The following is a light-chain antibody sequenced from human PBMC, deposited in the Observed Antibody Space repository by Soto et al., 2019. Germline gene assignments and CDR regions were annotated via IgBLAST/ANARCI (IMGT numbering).Light chain of an antibody. J-gene: IGKJ4*01. CDR2: GAS. V-gene: IGKV3-20*01. CDR1: QSVSSSY. Sequence: EIVLTQSPGTLSLSPGERATLSCRASQSVSSSYLAWYQQKPGQAPRLLIYGASSRATGIPDRFSGSGSGTNFTLTISRREPVDFAVYYCQQDGSSPALTFGGGTKVEIK. CDR3: QQDGSSPALT.